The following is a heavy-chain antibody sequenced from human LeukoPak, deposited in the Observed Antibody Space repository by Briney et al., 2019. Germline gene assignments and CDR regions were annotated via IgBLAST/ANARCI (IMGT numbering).Heavy chain of an antibody. Sequence: GGSLRLSCAASGFTFSDYSMNWVRQAPGEGLEWVSSITGTSSYIYYADSVKGRFTISRDNAKNSLYLQMSSLRAEDTAVYYCARDTVPLRAYNSGCVYWGQGTLVTVSS. CDR1: GFTFSDYS. CDR3: ARDTVPLRAYNSGCVY. CDR2: ITGTSSYI. J-gene: IGHJ4*02. D-gene: IGHD1-1*01. V-gene: IGHV3-21*01.